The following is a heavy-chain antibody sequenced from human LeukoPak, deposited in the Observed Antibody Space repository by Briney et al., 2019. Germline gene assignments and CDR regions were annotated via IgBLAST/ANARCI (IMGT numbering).Heavy chain of an antibody. D-gene: IGHD6-19*01. J-gene: IGHJ4*02. Sequence: PGGSLRLSCAASGFTFSSYAMSWVRQAPGKGLEWVSAISGSGGSTYYADSVKGRFTISRDNSKNTLYLKMNSLRAEDTAVYYCAKDKDSSGWGGTDYWGQGTLVTVSS. CDR3: AKDKDSSGWGGTDY. CDR2: ISGSGGST. CDR1: GFTFSSYA. V-gene: IGHV3-23*01.